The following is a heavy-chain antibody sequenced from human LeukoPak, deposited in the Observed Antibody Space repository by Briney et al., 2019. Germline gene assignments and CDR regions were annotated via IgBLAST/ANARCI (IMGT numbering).Heavy chain of an antibody. CDR2: INHSGST. CDR1: GGSFSDYY. CDR3: AYSSGFQQQ. V-gene: IGHV4-34*01. J-gene: IGHJ1*01. Sequence: PSETLSLTCAVYGGSFSDYYWSWIRQPPGKGLEWIGEINHSGSTDYNPSLKSRVTISVDTSKNQFSLKLSSVTAADTAVYYCAYSSGFQQQWGQGILVTVSS. D-gene: IGHD3-22*01.